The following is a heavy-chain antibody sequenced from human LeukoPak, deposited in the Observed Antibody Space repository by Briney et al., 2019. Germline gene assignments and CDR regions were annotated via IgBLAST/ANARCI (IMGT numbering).Heavy chain of an antibody. CDR2: IRERGGST. J-gene: IGHJ4*02. Sequence: QSEGSLRLSCVVSGISLSNYGMPGVRQAPGGGLEWVSYIRERGGSTTYADSVRGRFTISRDTSLNTLYLKMNNLRAEDTVVFFSAKRGVVFRGILVIGYHQEAYHYDFWGQGVLVTVSS. D-gene: IGHD2/OR15-2a*01. V-gene: IGHV3-23*01. CDR3: AKRGVVFRGILVIGYHQEAYHYDF. CDR1: GISLSNYG.